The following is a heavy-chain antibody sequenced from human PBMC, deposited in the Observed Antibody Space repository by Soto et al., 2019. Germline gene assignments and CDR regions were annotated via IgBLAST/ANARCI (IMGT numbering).Heavy chain of an antibody. J-gene: IGHJ4*02. CDR2: ISGSGGST. D-gene: IGHD6-13*01. CDR1: GYPISSYS. V-gene: IGHV3-23*01. CDR3: AKDTRIAAAGSFDY. Sequence: GVSMPVSCAAAGYPISSYSMSRVSPAPGKGLEWVSAISGSGGSTYYADSVKGRFTISRDNSKNTLYLQMNSLRAEDTAVYYCAKDTRIAAAGSFDYWGQGTLVTVSS.